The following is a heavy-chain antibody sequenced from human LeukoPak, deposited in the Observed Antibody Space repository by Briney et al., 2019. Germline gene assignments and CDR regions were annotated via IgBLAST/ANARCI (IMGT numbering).Heavy chain of an antibody. CDR2: INPNSGGT. D-gene: IGHD5-18*01. CDR3: ARGGGYSYGHPPNFDY. Sequence: ASVKVSCKASGYTFTGYHMHWVRQAPGQGLEWMGWINPNSGGTNYAQKFQGRVTMTRDTSISPAYMELSRLRSDDTAVYYCARGGGYSYGHPPNFDYWGQGTLVTVSS. CDR1: GYTFTGYH. J-gene: IGHJ4*02. V-gene: IGHV1-2*02.